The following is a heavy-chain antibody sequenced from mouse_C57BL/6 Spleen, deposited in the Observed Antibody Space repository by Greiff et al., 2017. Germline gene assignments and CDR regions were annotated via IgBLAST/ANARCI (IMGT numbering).Heavy chain of an antibody. J-gene: IGHJ4*01. Sequence: QVQLQQPGAELVKPGASVKLSCKASGYTFTSYWMHWVKQRPGQGLEWIGMIHPNSGSTNYNEKFKSKATLTVDKSSSTAYMQLSSLTSEDSAVYYCARWDGRGAMDYWGQGTSVTVSS. CDR1: GYTFTSYW. CDR3: ARWDGRGAMDY. D-gene: IGHD1-1*01. V-gene: IGHV1-64*01. CDR2: IHPNSGST.